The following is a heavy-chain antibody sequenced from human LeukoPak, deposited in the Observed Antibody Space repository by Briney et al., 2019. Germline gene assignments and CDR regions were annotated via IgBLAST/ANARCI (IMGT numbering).Heavy chain of an antibody. CDR1: GGSISSYY. CDR3: ARDMYYYGSFYYYMDV. CDR2: IYTSGST. J-gene: IGHJ6*03. D-gene: IGHD3-10*01. Sequence: SETLSLTCTVSGGSISSYYWSWIRQPAGKGLEWIGRIYTSGSTNYNPSLKSRVTMSVDTSKNQFSLKLSSVTAADTAVYYCARDMYYYGSFYYYMDVWGEGTTVTISS. V-gene: IGHV4-4*07.